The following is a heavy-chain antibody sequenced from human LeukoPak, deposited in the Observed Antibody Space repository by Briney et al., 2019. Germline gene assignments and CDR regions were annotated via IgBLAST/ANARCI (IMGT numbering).Heavy chain of an antibody. V-gene: IGHV4-34*01. D-gene: IGHD3-22*01. J-gene: IGHJ4*02. CDR2: INHSGST. Sequence: PSEALSLTCAVYGGSFSGYYWSWIRQPPGKGLEWIGEINHSGSTNYNPSLKSRVTMSVDTSKDQFSLKLSSVTAADTAVFYCARGTRNRHYHDSSVYVDYWGQGTLVTVSS. CDR1: GGSFSGYY. CDR3: ARGTRNRHYHDSSVYVDY.